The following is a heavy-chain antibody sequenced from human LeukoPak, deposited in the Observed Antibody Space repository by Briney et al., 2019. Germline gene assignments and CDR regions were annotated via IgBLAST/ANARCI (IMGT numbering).Heavy chain of an antibody. CDR1: GYTFTGYH. V-gene: IGHV1-2*02. CDR3: ARDLRGDGYIYFDY. Sequence: GASVKVSCKASGYTFTGYHIHWVRQAPGQGLECLGWINTNSGGTNYVQKFQGRVTMTRDTSISTAYMDLSSLRSDDTAVYYCARDLRGDGYIYFDYWGQGTLVTVSS. CDR2: INTNSGGT. J-gene: IGHJ4*02. D-gene: IGHD5-24*01.